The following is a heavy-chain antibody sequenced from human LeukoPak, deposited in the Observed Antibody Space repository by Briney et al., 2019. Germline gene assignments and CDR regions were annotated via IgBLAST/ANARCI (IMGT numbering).Heavy chain of an antibody. Sequence: PGGSLRLSCAASGFTFSSYAVSWVRQAPGKGLEWVSAISGSGGSTYYADSVKGRFTISRDNSKNTLYLQMNSLRAEDTAVYYCAKDSTRSGAFDIWGQGTMVTVSS. V-gene: IGHV3-23*01. CDR1: GFTFSSYA. D-gene: IGHD3-3*02. J-gene: IGHJ3*02. CDR2: ISGSGGST. CDR3: AKDSTRSGAFDI.